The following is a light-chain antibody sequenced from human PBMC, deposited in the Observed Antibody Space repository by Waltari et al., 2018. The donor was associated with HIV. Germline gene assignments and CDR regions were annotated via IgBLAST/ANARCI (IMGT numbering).Light chain of an antibody. CDR1: SSDVGHYHY. J-gene: IGLJ1*01. V-gene: IGLV2-14*03. Sequence: QSALTQPASVSGSPGQSITISCTGTSSDVGHYHYVSWYQQHPDKAPKLIIYDVSIRPSGISDRFSGSKSGNTASLTISGLQDDDEADYFCSSYTGSSTLGVFGTGTRVTVL. CDR3: SSYTGSSTLGV. CDR2: DVS.